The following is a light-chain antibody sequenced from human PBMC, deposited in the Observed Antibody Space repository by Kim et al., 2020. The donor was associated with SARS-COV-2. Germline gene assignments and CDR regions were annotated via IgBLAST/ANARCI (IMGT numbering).Light chain of an antibody. CDR3: NSRDSNDNVV. CDR1: SPGCYY. J-gene: IGLJ2*01. V-gene: IGLV3-19*01. CDR2: SKN. Sequence: VRLGQTVRSTCQGNSPGCYYAPQHQRKPGQAPLLVIYSKNHRPSGIPDRFSGSSSGNTASLTITGTQAGDEADYYCNSRDSNDNVVFGGGTQLTVL.